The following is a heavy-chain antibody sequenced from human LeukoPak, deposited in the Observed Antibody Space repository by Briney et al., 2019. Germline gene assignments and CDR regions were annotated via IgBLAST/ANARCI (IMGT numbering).Heavy chain of an antibody. CDR1: GFTFSSYS. D-gene: IGHD3-9*01. V-gene: IGHV3-48*04. CDR3: AKGQNYDIYASFDY. Sequence: GGSLRLSCAASGFTFSSYSMNWVRQAPGKGLEWVSYISSSSSTIYYADSVKGRFTISRDNAKNSLYLQMNSLRAEDTAVYYCAKGQNYDIYASFDYWGQGTLVTVSS. J-gene: IGHJ4*02. CDR2: ISSSSSTI.